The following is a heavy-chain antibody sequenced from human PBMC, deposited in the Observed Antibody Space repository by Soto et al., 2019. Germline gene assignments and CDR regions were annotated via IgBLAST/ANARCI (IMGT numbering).Heavy chain of an antibody. V-gene: IGHV4-39*01. CDR3: ARLRFDCSSTSCYSTPRSYYYYMDV. D-gene: IGHD2-2*01. Sequence: SETLSLTCTVSGGSISSSSYYWGWPRQPPGKGLEWIGSIYYSGSTCYNPSLKSRVTISVDTSKNQFSLKLSSVTAADTAVYYCARLRFDCSSTSCYSTPRSYYYYMDVWGKGTTVTVSS. CDR1: GGSISSSSYY. CDR2: IYYSGST. J-gene: IGHJ6*03.